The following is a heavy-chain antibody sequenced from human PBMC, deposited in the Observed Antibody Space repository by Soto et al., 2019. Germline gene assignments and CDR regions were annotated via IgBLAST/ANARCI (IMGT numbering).Heavy chain of an antibody. V-gene: IGHV1-2*02. Sequence: GPSVKVSCKASGYTFTSYDINWVRQATGQGLEWMGWINPNSGGTNYAQKFQGRVTMTRDTSISTAYMELSRLRSDDTAVYYCAIPIVVVPAAMTEDYGMDVWGQGTTVTVSS. CDR2: INPNSGGT. D-gene: IGHD2-2*01. CDR3: AIPIVVVPAAMTEDYGMDV. CDR1: GYTFTSYD. J-gene: IGHJ6*02.